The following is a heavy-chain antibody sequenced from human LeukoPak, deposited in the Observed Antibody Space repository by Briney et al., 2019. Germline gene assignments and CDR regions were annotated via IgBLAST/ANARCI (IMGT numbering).Heavy chain of an antibody. J-gene: IGHJ6*02. CDR1: GGSISSYY. V-gene: IGHV4-4*07. CDR3: ARVQRYYDILTGYSYGMDA. D-gene: IGHD3-9*01. CDR2: IYTSGST. Sequence: ETLSLTCTVSGGSISSYYWSWIRQPAGKGLEWIGRIYTSGSTNYNPSLKSRVTMSVDTSKNQFSLKLSSVTAADTAVYYCARVQRYYDILTGYSYGMDAWGQGTMVTVSS.